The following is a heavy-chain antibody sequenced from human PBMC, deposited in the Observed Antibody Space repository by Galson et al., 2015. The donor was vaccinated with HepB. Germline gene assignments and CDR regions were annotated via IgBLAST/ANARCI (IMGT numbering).Heavy chain of an antibody. CDR1: GFTFSNAW. J-gene: IGHJ4*02. CDR3: STGGYYFDF. D-gene: IGHD3-22*01. V-gene: IGHV3-15*07. Sequence: SLRLSCAGSGFTFSNAWMNWVRQAPGKGLEWVGRMKSKVDGGTIDYAAPVKGRFTVSRDDSKNMFYLQMNSLRIEDTAVYYCSTGGYYFDFWGQGTLVTVSS. CDR2: MKSKVDGGTI.